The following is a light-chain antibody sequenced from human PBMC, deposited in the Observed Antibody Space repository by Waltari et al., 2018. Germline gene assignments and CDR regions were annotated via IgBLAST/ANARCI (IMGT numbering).Light chain of an antibody. J-gene: IGLJ3*02. CDR3: QSYDSGLSARV. V-gene: IGLV1-40*01. CDR1: NANTGSGSD. Sequence: QSVLTQPPSVSGAPGQTVTISCTGGNANTGSGSDVHWYQCLPGIAPKLLIYDDNNRPSGVPDRFSGSKSGTSASLAITGLQAEDEADYYCQSYDSGLSARVFGGGTKLTVL. CDR2: DDN.